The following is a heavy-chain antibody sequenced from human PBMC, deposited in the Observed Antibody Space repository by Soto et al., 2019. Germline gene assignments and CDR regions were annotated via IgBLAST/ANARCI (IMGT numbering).Heavy chain of an antibody. Sequence: SETLSLTCTVSGGSISTSAYYWGWIRQPPGKGLEWIGTIYYSGTSYHNPSLKSRVTISVDTSKNQFSLKLSSVTVADTAVYYCAREKGGDSEYYFEYWGQGTLVTVSS. CDR3: AREKGGDSEYYFEY. CDR2: IYYSGTS. V-gene: IGHV4-39*07. CDR1: GGSISTSAYY. D-gene: IGHD4-17*01. J-gene: IGHJ4*02.